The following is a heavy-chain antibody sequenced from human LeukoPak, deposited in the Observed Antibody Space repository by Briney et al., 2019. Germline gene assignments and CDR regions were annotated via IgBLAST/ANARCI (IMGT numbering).Heavy chain of an antibody. CDR2: IYYSGST. D-gene: IGHD1-7*01. CDR3: ARDPGITGTLGRYYYYYGMDV. V-gene: IGHV4-61*01. Sequence: PSETLSLTCTVSGVSVSSGSYYWSWIRQPPGKGLEWIGYIYYSGSTNYNPSLKSRVTISVDTSKNQFSLKLSSVTAADTAVYYCARDPGITGTLGRYYYYYGMDVWGQGTTVTVSS. J-gene: IGHJ6*02. CDR1: GVSVSSGSYY.